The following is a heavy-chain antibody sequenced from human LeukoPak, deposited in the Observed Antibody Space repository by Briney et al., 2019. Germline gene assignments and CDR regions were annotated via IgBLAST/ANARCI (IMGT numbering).Heavy chain of an antibody. V-gene: IGHV3-30*18. CDR1: GFTFSSYG. CDR2: ISYDGSNK. D-gene: IGHD5-24*01. CDR3: AKTSDGYRGFDY. J-gene: IGHJ4*02. Sequence: GGSLRLSCAASGFTFSSYGMHWVRQAPGKGLEWVAVISYDGSNKYYADSVKGRFTISRDNSKNTLYLQMNSLRAEDTAVYYCAKTSDGYRGFDYWGQGTLVTVSS.